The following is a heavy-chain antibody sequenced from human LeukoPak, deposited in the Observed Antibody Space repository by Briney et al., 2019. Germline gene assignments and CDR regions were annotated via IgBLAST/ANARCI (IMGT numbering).Heavy chain of an antibody. J-gene: IGHJ6*02. V-gene: IGHV3-11*04. Sequence: GGSLRLSCAASGFTFSDHYMDWVRQAPGKGLEWVSYISSSSSTIYYADSVKGRFTISRDNAKNSLYLQMNSLRAEDTAVYYCARDRWIVGATSIYYYYGMDVWGQGTTVTVSS. D-gene: IGHD1-26*01. CDR1: GFTFSDHY. CDR2: ISSSSSTI. CDR3: ARDRWIVGATSIYYYYGMDV.